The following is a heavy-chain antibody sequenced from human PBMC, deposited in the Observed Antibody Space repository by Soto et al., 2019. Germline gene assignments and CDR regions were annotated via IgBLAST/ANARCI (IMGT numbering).Heavy chain of an antibody. Sequence: QVQLVQSGPEVKEPGSSVTVSCKASGGTFNNYIFTWVRQAPGQGLEWMGRIIPVLGVTYYAQRFQGRVTITADKSTTTAYMELISLRSEDTDIYYCESSLNPGSATPSYFAMSVWGQGTTVPVSS. D-gene: IGHD2-15*01. CDR3: ESSLNPGSATPSYFAMSV. CDR2: IIPVLGVT. CDR1: GGTFNNYI. V-gene: IGHV1-69*02. J-gene: IGHJ6*02.